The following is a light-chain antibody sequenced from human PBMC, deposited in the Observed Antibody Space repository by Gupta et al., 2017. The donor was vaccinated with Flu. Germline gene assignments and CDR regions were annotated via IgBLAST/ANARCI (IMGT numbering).Light chain of an antibody. CDR1: QSLLAASNNQDF. CDR3: HQFYSSPLT. CDR2: WAS. Sequence: IVLTQSPDSLAVSLGERATINCKSSQSLLAASNNQDFLAWLQKKPGHPPRLLIYWASTPQSGVPNRFSGGGCGTYFTLTISSLQAEDMAYYYCHQFYSSPLTFGQGTRLEIK. V-gene: IGKV4-1*01. J-gene: IGKJ5*01.